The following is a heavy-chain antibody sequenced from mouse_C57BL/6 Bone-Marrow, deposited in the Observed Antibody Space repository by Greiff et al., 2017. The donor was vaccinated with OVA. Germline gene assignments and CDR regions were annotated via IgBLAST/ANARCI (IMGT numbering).Heavy chain of an antibody. CDR3: TTYRY. Sequence: VHVKQSGAELVRPGASVKLSCTASGFNIKDDYMHWVKERPEQGLEWIGWIDPENGDTEYASKVQGKATITADTSSKPVYLHLSSLTSEDTAVYYCTTYRYWGQGTTLTVSS. V-gene: IGHV14-4*01. CDR1: GFNIKDDY. CDR2: IDPENGDT. J-gene: IGHJ2*01.